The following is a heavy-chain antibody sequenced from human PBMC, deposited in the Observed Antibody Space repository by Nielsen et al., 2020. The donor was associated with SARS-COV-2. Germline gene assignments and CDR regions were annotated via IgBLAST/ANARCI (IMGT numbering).Heavy chain of an antibody. CDR3: ARHDDHYYDSSGYLNWFDP. CDR1: GSSFTSYW. CDR2: IDPSDSYT. D-gene: IGHD3-22*01. V-gene: IGHV5-10-1*01. Sequence: GGSLRLSCKGSGSSFTSYWISWVRQMPGKGLEWMGRIDPSDSYTNYSPSFQGHVTISADKSISTAYLQWSSLKASDTAMYYCARHDDHYYDSSGYLNWFDPWGQGTLVTVSS. J-gene: IGHJ5*02.